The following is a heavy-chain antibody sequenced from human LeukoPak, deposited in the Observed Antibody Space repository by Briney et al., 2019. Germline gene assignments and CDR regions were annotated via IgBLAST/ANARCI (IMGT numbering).Heavy chain of an antibody. CDR2: IRYDGSNE. Sequence: GGSLRLSCAASGFTFSIYGMHWVRQAPGKGLEWVAFIRYDGSNEYYADSVRGRFTISRDNSKNTLYLQMNSLRAEDTAVYYCARVGYFDWLPSTAFGDYYYYGMDVWGQGTTVTVSS. CDR3: ARVGYFDWLPSTAFGDYYYYGMDV. J-gene: IGHJ6*02. CDR1: GFTFSIYG. V-gene: IGHV3-30*02. D-gene: IGHD3-9*01.